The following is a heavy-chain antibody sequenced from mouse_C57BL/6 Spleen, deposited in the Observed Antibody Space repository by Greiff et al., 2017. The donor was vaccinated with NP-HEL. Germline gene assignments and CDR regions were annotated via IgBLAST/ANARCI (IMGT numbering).Heavy chain of an antibody. CDR2: INYDGSST. D-gene: IGHD4-1*01. CDR3: ARGAGTNYAMDY. J-gene: IGHJ4*01. Sequence: EVKLMESEGGLVQPGSSMKLSCTASGFTFSDYYMAWVRQVPEKGLEWVANINYDGSSTYYLDSLKSRFIISRDNAKNILYLQMSSLTSEDTATYYCARGAGTNYAMDYWGQGTSVTVSS. CDR1: GFTFSDYY. V-gene: IGHV5-16*01.